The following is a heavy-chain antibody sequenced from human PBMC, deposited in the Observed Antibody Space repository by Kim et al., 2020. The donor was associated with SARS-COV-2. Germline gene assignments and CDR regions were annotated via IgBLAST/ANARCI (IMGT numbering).Heavy chain of an antibody. D-gene: IGHD4-4*01. J-gene: IGHJ6*02. CDR1: GGTFSSYA. Sequence: SVKVSCKASGGTFSSYAISWVRQAPGQGLEWMGGIIPIFGTANYAQKFQGRVTITADESTSTAYMELSSLRSEDTAVYYCARVDDYSNYHGRRHRRYYGMDVWGQGTTVTVSS. CDR2: IIPIFGTA. V-gene: IGHV1-69*13. CDR3: ARVDDYSNYHGRRHRRYYGMDV.